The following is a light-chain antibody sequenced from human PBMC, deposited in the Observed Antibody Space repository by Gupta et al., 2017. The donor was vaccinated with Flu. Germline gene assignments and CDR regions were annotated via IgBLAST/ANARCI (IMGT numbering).Light chain of an antibody. CDR3: SSYARTNTVVV. Sequence: IAISCTGSSSDIGSSDYVSWYQQHPGKAHKLILFEVSRRPGGISDRFSCSKSGDTASLTLSGLLAEDEAFDYCSSYARTNTVVVFGGGTKLTVL. J-gene: IGLJ2*01. CDR1: SSDIGSSDY. CDR2: EVS. V-gene: IGLV2-14*03.